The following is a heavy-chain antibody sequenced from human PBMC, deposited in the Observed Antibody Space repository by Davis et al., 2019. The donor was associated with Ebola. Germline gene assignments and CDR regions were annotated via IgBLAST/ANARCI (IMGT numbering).Heavy chain of an antibody. CDR1: GFTFSGSA. V-gene: IGHV3-73*01. J-gene: IGHJ4*02. Sequence: GGSLRLSCAASGFTFSGSAMHWVRQASGKGLEWVGRIRSKANSYATAYAASVKGRFTISRDDSKNTAYLQMNSLKTEDTAVYYCTRHGLGYCSSTSCYKADYWGQGTLVTVSS. CDR2: IRSKANSYAT. D-gene: IGHD2-2*02. CDR3: TRHGLGYCSSTSCYKADY.